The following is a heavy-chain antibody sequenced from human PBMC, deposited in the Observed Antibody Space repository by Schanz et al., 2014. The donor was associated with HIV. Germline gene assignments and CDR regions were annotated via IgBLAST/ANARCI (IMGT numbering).Heavy chain of an antibody. Sequence: QVQLRESGPGLVKPSETLSLTCTVSGDSISSSYWIWIRQPPGKGLEWIGYTHYRGSTNYNPSLKSRGSTSVDTSKNQLSLKLSSVTAADTAVYYCARGQFGELFYGMDVWGRGTTVIVSS. CDR2: THYRGST. D-gene: IGHD3-10*01. CDR1: GDSISSSY. J-gene: IGHJ6*02. V-gene: IGHV4-59*01. CDR3: ARGQFGELFYGMDV.